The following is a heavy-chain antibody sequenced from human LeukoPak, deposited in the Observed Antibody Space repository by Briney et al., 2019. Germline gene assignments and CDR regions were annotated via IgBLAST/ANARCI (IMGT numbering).Heavy chain of an antibody. V-gene: IGHV4-59*01. CDR3: ARVVGSYCFDY. D-gene: IGHD1-26*01. CDR1: GGSISSYY. CDR2: IYYSGST. Sequence: SETLSLTCTVSGGSISSYYWSWIRQPPGKGLEWIGYIYYSGSTNYNPSLKSRVTISVDTSENQFSLKLSSVTAADTAVYYCARVVGSYCFDYWGRGTLVTVSS. J-gene: IGHJ4*02.